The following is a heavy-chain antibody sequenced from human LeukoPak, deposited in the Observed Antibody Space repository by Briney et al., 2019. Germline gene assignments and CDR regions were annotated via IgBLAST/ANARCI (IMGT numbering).Heavy chain of an antibody. CDR2: ISSNSDYI. CDR1: GFTFSSYS. V-gene: IGHV3-21*01. CDR3: ARDGMTGYSFDY. J-gene: IGHJ4*02. Sequence: KPGGSLRLSCAASGFTFSSYSINWVRQAPGKGLEWVSSISSNSDYIYYADSVKGRFTISRDNARDSLYLEMIGLRAEDTALYYCARDGMTGYSFDYWGQGTPVTVSS.